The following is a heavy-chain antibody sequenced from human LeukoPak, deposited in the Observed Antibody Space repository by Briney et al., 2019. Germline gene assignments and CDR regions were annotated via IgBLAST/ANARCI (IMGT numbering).Heavy chain of an antibody. CDR1: KFNFHNYG. CDR3: AKDPNGDYIGAFDI. J-gene: IGHJ3*02. D-gene: IGHD4-17*01. CDR2: ISGSGGST. V-gene: IGHV3-23*01. Sequence: GGSLRLSCTTPKFNFHNYGLTWVRLAPGKELEWVSSISGSGGSTQYAASVQGRFTISRDNSKNTLYLQMNSLRAEDTAVYYCAKDPNGDYIGAFDIWGQGTMVTVSS.